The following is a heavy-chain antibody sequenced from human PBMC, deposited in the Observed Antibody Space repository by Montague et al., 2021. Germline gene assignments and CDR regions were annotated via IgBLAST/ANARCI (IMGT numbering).Heavy chain of an antibody. CDR3: ARVFSSWYVGWFDP. Sequence: SETLSLTCTVSGASITSNIYYWGWTRQSPGKCLEWIGSIYYSGNSLYKLSLKSRITMAVDTSKNQFYLKLSSVTAADTAIYYCARVFSSWYVGWFDPWGQGTLVTVSS. CDR2: IYYSGNS. J-gene: IGHJ5*02. CDR1: GASITSNIYY. D-gene: IGHD6-13*01. V-gene: IGHV4-39*07.